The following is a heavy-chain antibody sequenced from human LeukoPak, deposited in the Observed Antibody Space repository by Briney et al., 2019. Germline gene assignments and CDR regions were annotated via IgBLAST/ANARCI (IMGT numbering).Heavy chain of an antibody. CDR1: GGSISSYY. CDR3: ARQQLSQLYYFDN. J-gene: IGHJ4*02. CDR2: IYYSGST. D-gene: IGHD6-13*01. Sequence: PSETLSLTCTVSGGSISSYYWNWIRQPPGKGLEWIGYIYYSGSTNYNPSLKSRVTISVDTSRNQFSLKLSSVTAADTAVYYCARQQLSQLYYFDNWGQGTLVTVSS. V-gene: IGHV4-59*01.